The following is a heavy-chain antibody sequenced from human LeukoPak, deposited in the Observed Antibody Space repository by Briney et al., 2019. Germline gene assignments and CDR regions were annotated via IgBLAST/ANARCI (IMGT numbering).Heavy chain of an antibody. CDR2: IYYSGST. Sequence: SETLSLTCTVSGGSISSSSYYWGWIRQPPGKGLEWIGSIYYSGSTYYNPSLKSRVTISVDTSKNQFSLKLSSVTAADTAVYYCARLQQWPKYYFGYWGQGTLVTVSS. V-gene: IGHV4-39*01. CDR3: ARLQQWPKYYFGY. J-gene: IGHJ4*02. CDR1: GGSISSSSYY. D-gene: IGHD6-19*01.